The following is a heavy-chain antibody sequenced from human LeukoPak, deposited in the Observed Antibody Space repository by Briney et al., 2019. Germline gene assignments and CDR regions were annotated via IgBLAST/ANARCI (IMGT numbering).Heavy chain of an antibody. V-gene: IGHV3-23*01. J-gene: IGHJ4*02. Sequence: GGSLRLSCAASGLTFSDYSMTWVRQAPGKGLFWVSGISAGGGSTYYADSVKGRFTISRDNSRNTLHLQMNSLRAEDTAVYYCAKDVAGPEYWGQGTLVTVSS. CDR2: ISAGGGST. D-gene: IGHD2-15*01. CDR1: GLTFSDYS. CDR3: AKDVAGPEY.